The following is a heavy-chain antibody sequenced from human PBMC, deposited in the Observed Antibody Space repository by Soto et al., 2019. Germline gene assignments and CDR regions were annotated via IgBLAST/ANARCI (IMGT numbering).Heavy chain of an antibody. D-gene: IGHD2-2*01. CDR2: ISGSGGST. CDR1: GFTFSSYA. CDR3: AKWSIVVVPAAGDFDY. V-gene: IGHV3-23*01. Sequence: EVQLLESGGGLVQPGGSLRLSCAASGFTFSSYAMSWVRQAPGEGLEWVSVISGSGGSTYYADSVKGRFTISRDNSKNTRYLQMNRLRAEDTSLYYWAKWSIVVVPAAGDFDYWGQGTLVTVSS. J-gene: IGHJ4*02.